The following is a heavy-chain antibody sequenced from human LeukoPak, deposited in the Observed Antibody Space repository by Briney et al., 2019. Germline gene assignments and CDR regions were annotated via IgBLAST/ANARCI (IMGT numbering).Heavy chain of an antibody. V-gene: IGHV3-30*18. J-gene: IGHJ3*02. CDR2: ISYDGSNK. CDR1: GFTFSSYG. CDR3: AKIQVRATYSSSWYAGAFDI. D-gene: IGHD6-13*01. Sequence: GGSLRLSCAASGFTFSSYGMHWVRQAPGKGLEWVAVISYDGSNKYYADSVKGRFTISRDNSKNTLYLQMNSLRAEDTAVYYCAKIQVRATYSSSWYAGAFDIWGQGTMVTVSS.